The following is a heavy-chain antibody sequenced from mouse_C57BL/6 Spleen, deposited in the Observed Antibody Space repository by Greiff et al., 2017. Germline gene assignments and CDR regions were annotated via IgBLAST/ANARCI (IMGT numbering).Heavy chain of an antibody. D-gene: IGHD2-10*02. CDR2: IDPSDSYT. Sequence: QVQLKQPGAELVMPGASVKLSCKASGYTFTSYWMHWVKQRPGQGLEWIGEIDPSDSYTNYNQKFKGKSTLTVDKSSSTAYMQLSSLTSEDSAVYYCARSGGYGNYYYFDYWGQGTTLTVSS. J-gene: IGHJ2*01. V-gene: IGHV1-69*01. CDR3: ARSGGYGNYYYFDY. CDR1: GYTFTSYW.